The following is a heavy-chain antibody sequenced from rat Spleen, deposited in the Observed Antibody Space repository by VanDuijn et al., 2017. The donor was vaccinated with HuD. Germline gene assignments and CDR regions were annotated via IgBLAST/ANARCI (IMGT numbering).Heavy chain of an antibody. V-gene: IGHV5-22*01. Sequence: EVQLVESGGGLVQPGRSLKLSCAALGFSFSNYYMAWVRQAPTKGLEWVASISYEGSGTYYGDSVKGRFTVSRDNAKSTLSLQMDSLRSEDTATYYCARRHYGYTDYFDYWGQGVMVTVSS. D-gene: IGHD1-6*01. J-gene: IGHJ2*01. CDR2: ISYEGSGT. CDR3: ARRHYGYTDYFDY. CDR1: GFSFSNYY.